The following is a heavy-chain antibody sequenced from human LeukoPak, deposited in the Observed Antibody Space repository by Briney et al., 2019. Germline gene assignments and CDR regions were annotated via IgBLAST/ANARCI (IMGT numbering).Heavy chain of an antibody. V-gene: IGHV4-59*01. J-gene: IGHJ4*02. CDR1: GGSISSYY. CDR2: IYYSGST. CDR3: ARSGAPADFDY. Sequence: SETLSLTCTASGGSISSYYWSWIRQPPGKGLEWIGYIYYSGSTNYNPSLKSRVTISVDTSKNQFSLKLSSVTAADTAVYYCARSGAPADFDYWGQGTLVTVSS. D-gene: IGHD3-10*01.